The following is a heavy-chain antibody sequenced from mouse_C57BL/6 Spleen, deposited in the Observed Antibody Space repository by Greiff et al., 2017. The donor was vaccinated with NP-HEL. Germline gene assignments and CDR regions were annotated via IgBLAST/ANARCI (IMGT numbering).Heavy chain of an antibody. CDR2: ISYSGST. J-gene: IGHJ4*01. V-gene: IGHV3-8*01. Sequence: EVQLQQSGPGLAKPSQTLSLTCSVTGYSNTSDYWNWIRKFPGNKLEYMGYISYSGSTYYNPSLKSRISITRDTSKNQYYLQLNSVTTEDTATYYCARSDGHYAMDYWGQGTSVTVSS. CDR1: GYSNTSDY. CDR3: ARSDGHYAMDY. D-gene: IGHD2-3*01.